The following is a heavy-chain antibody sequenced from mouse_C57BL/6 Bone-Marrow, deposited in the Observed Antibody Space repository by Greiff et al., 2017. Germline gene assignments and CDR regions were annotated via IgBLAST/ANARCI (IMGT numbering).Heavy chain of an antibody. V-gene: IGHV5-9-1*02. CDR2: ISSGGDYI. D-gene: IGHD2-5*01. J-gene: IGHJ4*01. CDR3: TSYYSNLLYYYAMDY. CDR1: GFTFSSYA. Sequence: DVMLVESGEGLVKPGGSLKLSCAASGFTFSSYAMSWVRQTPEKRLEWVAYISSGGDYIYYADTVKGRFTISRDNARNTLYLQMSSLKSEDTAMYYCTSYYSNLLYYYAMDYWGQGTSVTVSP.